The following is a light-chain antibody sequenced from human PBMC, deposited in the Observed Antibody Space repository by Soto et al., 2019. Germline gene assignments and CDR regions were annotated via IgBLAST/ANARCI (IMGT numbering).Light chain of an antibody. CDR3: SSYASSSTLV. CDR2: DVT. CDR1: SNDIGTYNY. V-gene: IGLV2-14*01. Sequence: QSVLTQPASVSGSPGQSITISCTGTSNDIGTYNYVSWYQQHPGKAPKLMISDVTNRPSGVSNRFSGSKSGNTASLTISGLQAEDEAEYYCSSYASSSTLVFGGGTKLTVL. J-gene: IGLJ2*01.